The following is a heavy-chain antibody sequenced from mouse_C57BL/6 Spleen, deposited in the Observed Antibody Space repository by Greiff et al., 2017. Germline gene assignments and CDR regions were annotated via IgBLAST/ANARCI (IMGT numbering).Heavy chain of an antibody. V-gene: IGHV1-39*01. Sequence: EVKLQESGPELVKPGASVKISCKASGYSFTDYNMNWVKQSNGKSLEWIGVINPNYGTTSYNQKFKGKATLTVDQSSSTAYMQLNSLTSEDSAVYYCARKAYYSNYGYFDVWGTGTTLTVSS. D-gene: IGHD2-5*01. CDR1: GYSFTDYN. J-gene: IGHJ1*03. CDR3: ARKAYYSNYGYFDV. CDR2: INPNYGTT.